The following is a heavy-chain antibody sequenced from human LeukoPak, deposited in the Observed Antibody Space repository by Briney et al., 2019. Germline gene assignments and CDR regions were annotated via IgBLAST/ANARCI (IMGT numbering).Heavy chain of an antibody. CDR3: AKGRDHDTFSDAFDV. CDR2: ISSSGGNT. CDR1: GFTFGSYG. J-gene: IGHJ3*01. D-gene: IGHD2/OR15-2a*01. Sequence: GGSLRLSCAASGFTFGSYGMSWVRQAPGKGLEWVSGISSSGGNTYYADSVKGRFTISRDNSENTLFLQMNSLRAEDTAVYYCAKGRDHDTFSDAFDVWGQGTMVTASS. V-gene: IGHV3-23*01.